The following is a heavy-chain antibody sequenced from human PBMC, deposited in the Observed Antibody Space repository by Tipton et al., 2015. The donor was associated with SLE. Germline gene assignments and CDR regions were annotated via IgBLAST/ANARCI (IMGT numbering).Heavy chain of an antibody. CDR3: AIAGIQEVAVESCNY. Sequence: QSGAEVKKPGASVKVSCRASGYIFTDFYIHWVRQAPGRGLEWMGWINPNGGGTSYSQKFQGRVAVTRDTSITTAYMEISSLTSYDTAGYYCAIAGIQEVAVESCNYWGRGTQITVSS. V-gene: IGHV1-2*02. CDR2: INPNGGGT. D-gene: IGHD2/OR15-2a*01. J-gene: IGHJ4*02. CDR1: GYIFTDFY.